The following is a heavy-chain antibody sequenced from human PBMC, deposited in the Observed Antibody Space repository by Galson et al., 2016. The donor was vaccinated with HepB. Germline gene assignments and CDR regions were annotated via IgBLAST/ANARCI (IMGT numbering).Heavy chain of an antibody. CDR1: GFDFSNFA. Sequence: SLRLSCAVSGFDFSNFAMHWVRQAPGKGLEWVAVIWFDGSNDYYGDSVKGRFTISRDNSKNTLYLQMNSLRAEDTAMYYCARGPIDVAGKLVSWGQGTLVTVSS. V-gene: IGHV3-33*01. J-gene: IGHJ5*02. D-gene: IGHD6-19*01. CDR3: ARGPIDVAGKLVS. CDR2: IWFDGSND.